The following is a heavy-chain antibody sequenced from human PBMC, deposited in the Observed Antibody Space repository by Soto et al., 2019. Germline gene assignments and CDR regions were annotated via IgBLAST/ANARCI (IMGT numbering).Heavy chain of an antibody. CDR1: GGSISSYY. CDR2: IYYSGST. V-gene: IGHV4-59*01. J-gene: IGHJ5*02. D-gene: IGHD6-13*01. Sequence: PSETLSLTCTVSGGSISSYYWSWIRQPPGKGLEWIGYIYYSGSTNYNPSLKSRVTISVDTSKNQFSLKLSSVTAADTAVYYCARDLGYSSSWLNWFDPWGQGTLVTVSS. CDR3: ARDLGYSSSWLNWFDP.